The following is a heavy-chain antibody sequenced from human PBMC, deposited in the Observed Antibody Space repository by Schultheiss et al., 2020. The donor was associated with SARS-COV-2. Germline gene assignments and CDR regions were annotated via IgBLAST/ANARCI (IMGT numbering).Heavy chain of an antibody. J-gene: IGHJ4*02. D-gene: IGHD3-3*01. CDR3: ASGVYRFLEWQERDY. CDR2: INHSGNT. V-gene: IGHV4-34*01. Sequence: SETLSLTCAVYGGSFSGYYWSWIRQPPGKGLEWIGDINHSGNTNYNPSLKSRVTISVDTSKHQFSLRLRSATAADTAVYYCASGVYRFLEWQERDYWGQGTLVTVSS. CDR1: GGSFSGYY.